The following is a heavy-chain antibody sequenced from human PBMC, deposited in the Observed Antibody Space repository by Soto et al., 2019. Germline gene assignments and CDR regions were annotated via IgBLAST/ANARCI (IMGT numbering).Heavy chain of an antibody. CDR1: GVTLRIYA. J-gene: IGHJ4*02. CDR2: ISGSGGST. V-gene: IGHV3-23*01. Sequence: PGGSLRLACAASGVTLRIYAVSGLRQAPEKGLEWVSAISGSGGSTYYADSVKGRFTISRDNSKNTLYLQMNSLRAEDTAVYYCAKAPTNYGSGSYYYYWGQGTLVTVSS. CDR3: AKAPTNYGSGSYYYY. D-gene: IGHD3-10*01.